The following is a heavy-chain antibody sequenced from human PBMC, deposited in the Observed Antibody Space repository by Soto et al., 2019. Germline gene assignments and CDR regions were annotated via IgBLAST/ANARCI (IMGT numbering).Heavy chain of an antibody. CDR3: ARGPMVRGVPDY. D-gene: IGHD3-10*01. CDR2: ISGSGGST. V-gene: IGHV3-23*01. CDR1: GFTFSSYA. J-gene: IGHJ4*02. Sequence: PGGSLRLSCAASGFTFSSYAMSWVRQAPGKGLEWVSAISGSGGSTYYADSVKGRFTISRDNSKNMLYLQMNSLRAEDTAVYYCARGPMVRGVPDYWGQGTLVTVSS.